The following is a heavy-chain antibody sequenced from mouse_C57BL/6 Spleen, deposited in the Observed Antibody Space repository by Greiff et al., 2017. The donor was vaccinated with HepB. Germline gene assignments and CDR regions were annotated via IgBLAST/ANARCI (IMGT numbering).Heavy chain of an antibody. J-gene: IGHJ4*01. D-gene: IGHD2-5*01. V-gene: IGHV1-54*01. Sequence: QVQLQQSGAELVRPGTSVKVSCKASGYAFTNYLIEWVKQRPGQGLEWIGVINPGGGGTNYNEKFKGKATLTADKSSSTAYMQLSSLTSEDSAIYFCARDGSNFYAMDYWGQGTSVTVSS. CDR3: ARDGSNFYAMDY. CDR2: INPGGGGT. CDR1: GYAFTNYL.